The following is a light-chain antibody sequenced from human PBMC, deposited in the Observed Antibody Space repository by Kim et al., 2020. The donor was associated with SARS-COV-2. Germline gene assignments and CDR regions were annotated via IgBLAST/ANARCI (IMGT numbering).Light chain of an antibody. CDR2: SNN. V-gene: IGLV1-44*01. CDR3: AAWDASLNGWV. Sequence: GLAVTNSCSASSSNIVSTAEHWYQQLTGTAPKLLIYSNNQRPSGVPARFSGSRSGTSASLAISGLQSEDEADYSCAAWDASLNGWVFGGGTQLTVL. CDR1: SSNIVSTA. J-gene: IGLJ3*02.